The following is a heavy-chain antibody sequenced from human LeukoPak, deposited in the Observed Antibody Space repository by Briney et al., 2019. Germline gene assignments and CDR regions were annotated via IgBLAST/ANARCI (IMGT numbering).Heavy chain of an antibody. V-gene: IGHV1-69*13. CDR2: IIPIFGTA. CDR1: GGTFTSYA. CDR3: ARGGYYVYNWFDP. D-gene: IGHD3-22*01. Sequence: ASVKVSCKASGGTFTSYAISWVRQAPGQGLEWMGGIIPIFGTANYAQKFQGRVTITADESTSTAYMELSSLRSEDTAVYYCARGGYYVYNWFDPWGQGTLVTVSS. J-gene: IGHJ5*02.